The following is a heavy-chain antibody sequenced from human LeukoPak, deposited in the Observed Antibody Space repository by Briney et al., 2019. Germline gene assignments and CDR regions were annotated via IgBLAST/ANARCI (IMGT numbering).Heavy chain of an antibody. D-gene: IGHD2-15*01. CDR3: ARVVVVAASDAFDI. CDR1: GGSISSYY. J-gene: IGHJ3*02. Sequence: SETLSLTCTVSGGSISSYYWSWIRQPPGKGLEWIGYIYYSGSTNYSPSLKSRVTISVDTSKNQFSLKLSSVTAADTAVYYCARVVVVAASDAFDIWGQGTMVTVSS. V-gene: IGHV4-59*08. CDR2: IYYSGST.